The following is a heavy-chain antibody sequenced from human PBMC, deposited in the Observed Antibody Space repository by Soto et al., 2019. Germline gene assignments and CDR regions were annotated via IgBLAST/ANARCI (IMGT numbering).Heavy chain of an antibody. Sequence: SVKVSCKPSGGTFSSYAISWVRQAPGQGLEWMGGIIPIFGTANYAQKFQGRVTITADESTSTAYMELRSLRSEDTAVYYCARVRYDFWSGYSLDYYYGMDVWGQGTTVTVSS. J-gene: IGHJ6*02. V-gene: IGHV1-69*13. CDR3: ARVRYDFWSGYSLDYYYGMDV. CDR1: GGTFSSYA. D-gene: IGHD3-3*01. CDR2: IIPIFGTA.